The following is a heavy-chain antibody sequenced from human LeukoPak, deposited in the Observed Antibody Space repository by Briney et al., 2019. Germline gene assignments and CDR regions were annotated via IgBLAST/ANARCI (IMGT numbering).Heavy chain of an antibody. CDR3: ARDSPFEWAIFGDSFDI. D-gene: IGHD3-3*01. Sequence: SETLFLTCTVSGGSISDYYWSWIRQSPGKGLEWIAHIHYSGSTNYNSSLASRVTISMDTSKRQISLKLSSVTAADTAVYYCARDSPFEWAIFGDSFDIWGQGTVVAVSS. J-gene: IGHJ3*02. V-gene: IGHV4-59*01. CDR2: IHYSGST. CDR1: GGSISDYY.